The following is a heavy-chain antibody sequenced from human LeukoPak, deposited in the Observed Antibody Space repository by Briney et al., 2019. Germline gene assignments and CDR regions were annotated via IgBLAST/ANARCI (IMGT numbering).Heavy chain of an antibody. CDR1: GGSISSYY. CDR3: ARERASGSQTWFDP. J-gene: IGHJ5*02. CDR2: IYYNGST. Sequence: PSETLSLTCTVSGGSISSYYWSWIRQPPGKGLEWIGYIYYNGSTNYNPSLKSRVTISVYPSKNQFSLKLSSVTAADPAVYHCARERASGSQTWFDPWGQRALVTVS. V-gene: IGHV4-59*01. D-gene: IGHD1-26*01.